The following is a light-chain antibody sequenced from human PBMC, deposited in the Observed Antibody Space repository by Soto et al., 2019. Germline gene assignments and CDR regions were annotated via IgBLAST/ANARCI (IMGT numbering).Light chain of an antibody. CDR3: QQYDTYWT. V-gene: IGKV1-5*03. Sequence: DIQMTQSPSTLSASVGDRVTITCRASQTISSWLAWYQQKPGKAPKLLIYKASTSESGVPSRFSGSVSGTEFLLTISSLQPDDFATYYCQQYDTYWTFGQGTKV. CDR1: QTISSW. CDR2: KAS. J-gene: IGKJ1*01.